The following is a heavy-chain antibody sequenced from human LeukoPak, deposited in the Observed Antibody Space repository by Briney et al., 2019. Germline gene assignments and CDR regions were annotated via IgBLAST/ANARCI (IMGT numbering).Heavy chain of an antibody. J-gene: IGHJ4*02. CDR1: GFTFYDSA. CDR3: AKDSGDMATEY. D-gene: IGHD5-24*01. CDR2: ISGDGGST. Sequence: GGSLRLSCAASGFTFYDSAMHWVREAPGKGLEWVSLISGDGGSTYYADSVKGRFTISRDNSKNSLYLQMNSLRTEDTALYYCAKDSGDMATEYWGQGTLVTVSS. V-gene: IGHV3-43*02.